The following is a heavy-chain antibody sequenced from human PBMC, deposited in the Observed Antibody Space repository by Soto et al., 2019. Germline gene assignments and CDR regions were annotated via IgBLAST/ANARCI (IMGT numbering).Heavy chain of an antibody. CDR3: ARDYEDSRSFFHYSYGMDV. D-gene: IGHD6-6*01. CDR2: ISTSGRTT. Sequence: GSLRLSCTASGFTFSSYELNWVRQAPGKGLEWVSYISTSGRTTYYADSVKGRFTISRDNAQNSLYLQMNSLRAEDTAVYYCARDYEDSRSFFHYSYGMDVWGQGTTVTVSS. J-gene: IGHJ6*02. V-gene: IGHV3-48*03. CDR1: GFTFSSYE.